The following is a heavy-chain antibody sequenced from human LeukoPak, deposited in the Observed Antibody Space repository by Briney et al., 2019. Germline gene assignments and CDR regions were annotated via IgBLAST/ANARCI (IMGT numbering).Heavy chain of an antibody. D-gene: IGHD3-10*01. CDR3: ARDWYGSGSLDY. V-gene: IGHV3-21*01. CDR2: ISSSSSYI. J-gene: IGHJ4*02. CDR1: GFTFSSYS. Sequence: GGSLRLSCAASGFTFSSYSMNWVRQAPGKGLEWVSSISSSSSYIYYADSVKGRFTISRDNAKNSLYLQMNSLRAEDTAVYYCARDWYGSGSLDYWGQGTLVTVSS.